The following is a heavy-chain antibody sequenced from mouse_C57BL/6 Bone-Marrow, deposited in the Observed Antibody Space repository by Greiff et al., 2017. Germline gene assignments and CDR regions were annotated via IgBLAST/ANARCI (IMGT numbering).Heavy chain of an antibody. CDR2: IYPGSGST. Sequence: QVQLQQPGAELVKPGASVKMSCKASGYTFPSSWITWVKQRPGQGLAWIGDIYPGSGSTNYNEKFKSKATLTVDTSSSTAYMQLSSLTSEDSAVYYCAREGGTYYSNNDFDYWGQGTTLSVSS. D-gene: IGHD2-5*01. J-gene: IGHJ2*01. CDR1: GYTFPSSW. CDR3: AREGGTYYSNNDFDY. V-gene: IGHV1-55*01.